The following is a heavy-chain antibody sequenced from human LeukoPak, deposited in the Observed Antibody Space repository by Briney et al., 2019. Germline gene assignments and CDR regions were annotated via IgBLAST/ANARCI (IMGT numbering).Heavy chain of an antibody. CDR3: ARNQLGYCSSTSCYAGYYYYGMDV. CDR2: IKQDGSEK. D-gene: IGHD2-2*01. Sequence: GGSLRLSCAASGFTFSSYWMSWVRQAPGKGLEWVANIKQDGSEKYYVDSVKGRFTISRDNAKNSLYLQMNSLRAEDTAVYYCARNQLGYCSSTSCYAGYYYYGMDVWGQRTTVTVSS. J-gene: IGHJ6*02. V-gene: IGHV3-7*01. CDR1: GFTFSSYW.